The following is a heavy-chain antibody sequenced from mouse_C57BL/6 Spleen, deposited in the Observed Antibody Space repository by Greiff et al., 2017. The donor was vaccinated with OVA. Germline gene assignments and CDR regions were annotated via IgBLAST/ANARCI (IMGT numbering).Heavy chain of an antibody. Sequence: QVQLPQSGAELAKPGASVKLSRKASGYPFPSYWMHWVKQRPGQGPEWIGYINPSSGYTKYNQKFKDKATLTADKSSRTSHMQLSRLTYEDSAVYDSARSGRDYDYPGAYWGKGTLVTVAA. V-gene: IGHV1-7*01. J-gene: IGHJ3*01. CDR2: INPSSGYT. CDR1: GYPFPSYW. CDR3: ARSGRDYDYPGAY. D-gene: IGHD2-4*01.